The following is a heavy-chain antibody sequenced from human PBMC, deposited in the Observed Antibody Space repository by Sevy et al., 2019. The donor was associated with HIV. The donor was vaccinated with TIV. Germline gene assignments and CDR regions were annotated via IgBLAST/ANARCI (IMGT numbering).Heavy chain of an antibody. V-gene: IGHV3-33*06. CDR3: AKGACSGGSCYREGDYYYDYMNV. J-gene: IGHJ6*03. CDR1: GFTFSNYG. Sequence: GGSLRLSCAASGFTFSNYGMHWVRQVPGKGLEWVAVIWYDGSNKHYADSVKGRFTISRDNSKNTLYLQMNSLRAEDSAVYYCAKGACSGGSCYREGDYYYDYMNVWGKGTTVTVSS. CDR2: IWYDGSNK. D-gene: IGHD2-15*01.